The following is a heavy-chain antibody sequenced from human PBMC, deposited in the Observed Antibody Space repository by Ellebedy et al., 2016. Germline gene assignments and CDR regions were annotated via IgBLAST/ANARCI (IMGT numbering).Heavy chain of an antibody. V-gene: IGHV3-33*08. Sequence: GESLKISXAASGFNFDSYAMHWVRQAPGKSPEWVAVIWDDSSNRYYADSVKGRFTISRDNSKNILYLQMSSLSVDDSAVFFCATDRARVTIFGTGFGNWGQGTLVTVS. CDR2: IWDDSSNR. CDR1: GFNFDSYA. J-gene: IGHJ4*02. CDR3: ATDRARVTIFGTGFGN. D-gene: IGHD3-3*01.